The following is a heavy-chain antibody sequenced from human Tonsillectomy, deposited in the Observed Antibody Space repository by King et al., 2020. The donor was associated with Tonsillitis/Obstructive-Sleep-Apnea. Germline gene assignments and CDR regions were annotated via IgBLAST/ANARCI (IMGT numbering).Heavy chain of an antibody. J-gene: IGHJ4*02. CDR1: GYTLTELS. V-gene: IGHV1-24*01. Sequence: QLVQSGAEVKKPGASVKVSCNVFGYTLTELSMHWGRQAPGKGVEWMGGFDPEDGETIYAQKFQGRVTMTEDTSTDTAYMELSSLRSEDTAVYYCATVVRSSSSAYYFDYWGQGTLVTVSS. CDR2: FDPEDGET. D-gene: IGHD6-6*01. CDR3: ATVVRSSSSAYYFDY.